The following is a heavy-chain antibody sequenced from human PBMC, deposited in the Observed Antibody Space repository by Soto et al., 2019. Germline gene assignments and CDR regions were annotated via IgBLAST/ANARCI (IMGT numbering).Heavy chain of an antibody. CDR2: INQDATQK. CDR3: ARAVGPSDY. D-gene: IGHD1-26*01. J-gene: IGHJ4*02. Sequence: GSLRLSCEASGFTFSSKWMTWVRQVSGKGLEWVANINQDATQKYYVDSVKGRFTISRDNAKNSLYLQMNSLRVEDTAVYYCARAVGPSDYWGQGTLVTVSS. CDR1: GFTFSSKW. V-gene: IGHV3-7*01.